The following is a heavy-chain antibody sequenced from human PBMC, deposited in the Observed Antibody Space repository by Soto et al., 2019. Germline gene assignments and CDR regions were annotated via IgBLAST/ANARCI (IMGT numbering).Heavy chain of an antibody. V-gene: IGHV3-33*01. D-gene: IGHD3-22*01. CDR1: GFTFRRYG. Sequence: LSCAASGFTFRRYGMLWVRKAPGKGLEWVGEIWHDASKEYYADSVKGRFTISRDNSRDMVYLQMNNLRAEDTAMYYCARDIDTSSYFSLFDFWGKGTRVTVSS. CDR2: IWHDASKE. CDR3: ARDIDTSSYFSLFDF. J-gene: IGHJ4*02.